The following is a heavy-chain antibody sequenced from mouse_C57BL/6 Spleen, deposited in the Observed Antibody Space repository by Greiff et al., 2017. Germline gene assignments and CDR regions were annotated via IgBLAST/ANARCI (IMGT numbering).Heavy chain of an antibody. J-gene: IGHJ3*01. D-gene: IGHD2-4*01. Sequence: VQLQQSGAELVKPGASVKLSCKASGYTFTSYWMHWVKQRPGRGLEWIGRIDPNSGGTKYNEKFKSKDTLTVDKPSSTAYMQLSSLTSEDSAVYYGARERIYYDYDGFAYWGQGTLVTVSA. CDR3: ARERIYYDYDGFAY. V-gene: IGHV1-72*01. CDR2: IDPNSGGT. CDR1: GYTFTSYW.